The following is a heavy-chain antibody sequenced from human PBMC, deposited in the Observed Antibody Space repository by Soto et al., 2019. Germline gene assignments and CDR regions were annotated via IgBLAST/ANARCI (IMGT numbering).Heavy chain of an antibody. Sequence: QLQLQESGSGLVKPSQTLSLTCAVSGGSISRGGYSWSWIRQPPGKGLEWIGYIYHSGSTYYNPSLKSRITISIYRSKNQLSLKLSSVTAADTAVYYCARGMTTVTTLDYCGQGTLVTVSS. J-gene: IGHJ4*02. D-gene: IGHD4-4*01. CDR2: IYHSGST. V-gene: IGHV4-30-2*01. CDR1: GGSISRGGYS. CDR3: ARGMTTVTTLDY.